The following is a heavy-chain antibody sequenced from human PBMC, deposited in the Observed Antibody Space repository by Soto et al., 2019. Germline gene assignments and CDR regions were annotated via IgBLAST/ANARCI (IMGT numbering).Heavy chain of an antibody. J-gene: IGHJ6*02. D-gene: IGHD3-10*01. CDR2: IWYDGSNK. V-gene: IGHV3-33*01. Sequence: QVQLVESGGGVVQPGRSLRLSCAASGFTFSSYGMHWVRQAPGKGLEWVAVIWYDGSNKYYADSVKGRFTISRDNSKNTLYLQMNSLRAEDTAVYYCARDGGSGSYYRLSYYYYGMDVWGQGTTVTVSS. CDR1: GFTFSSYG. CDR3: ARDGGSGSYYRLSYYYYGMDV.